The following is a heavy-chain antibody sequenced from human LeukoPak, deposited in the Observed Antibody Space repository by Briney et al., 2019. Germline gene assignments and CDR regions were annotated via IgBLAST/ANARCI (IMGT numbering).Heavy chain of an antibody. Sequence: SETLSLTCTVSGGSITNYYWSWIRQPPGKGLEWIGYIYYSGSTNYNPSLKSRVTLSVDTSRNQFSLSLRSMTAADTAVYYCATTTIRLGYWGQGTLVTVSS. CDR1: GGSITNYY. CDR3: ATTTIRLGY. J-gene: IGHJ4*02. V-gene: IGHV4-59*01. CDR2: IYYSGST. D-gene: IGHD1-26*01.